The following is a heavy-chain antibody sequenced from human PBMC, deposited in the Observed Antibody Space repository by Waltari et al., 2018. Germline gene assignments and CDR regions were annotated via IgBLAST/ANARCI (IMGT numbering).Heavy chain of an antibody. CDR2: IYYSGST. J-gene: IGHJ4*02. CDR1: GGSISSSSYY. CDR3: ARTEAKGPKGSYFDY. Sequence: QLQLQESGPGLVKPSETLSLTCTVSGGSISSSSYYWGWIRPPPGKGLEWIGSIYYSGSTYYNPSLKSRVTISVDTSKNQFSLKLSSVTAADTAVYYCARTEAKGPKGSYFDYWGQGTLVTVSS. V-gene: IGHV4-39*07.